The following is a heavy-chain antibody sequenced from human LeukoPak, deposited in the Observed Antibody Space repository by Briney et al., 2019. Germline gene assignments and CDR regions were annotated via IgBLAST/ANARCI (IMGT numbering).Heavy chain of an antibody. CDR2: ISYDGSNK. J-gene: IGHJ4*02. Sequence: GGSLRLSCAASGFTFSSYGMHWVRQAPGKGLEWVAVISYDGSNKYYADSVKGRFTISRDNSKKTLYLQMNSLRAEDTAVYYCAKDKSRGRVVTAPGAYWGQGTLVTVSS. CDR1: GFTFSSYG. V-gene: IGHV3-30*18. CDR3: AKDKSRGRVVTAPGAY. D-gene: IGHD2-21*02.